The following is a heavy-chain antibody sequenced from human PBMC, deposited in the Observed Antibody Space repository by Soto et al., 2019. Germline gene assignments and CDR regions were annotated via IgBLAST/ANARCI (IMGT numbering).Heavy chain of an antibody. Sequence: QITLKESGPTLVKPTQTLTLTCTFSGFSLSTSGVGVGWIRQPPGKALEWLTLIYWDDDKRYSPSLKSRLTITKDTSKNQVVLTMTNMDPVDTATYYCAHSLYDFWSGYLGIDFDYWGQGTLVTVSS. V-gene: IGHV2-5*02. CDR1: GFSLSTSGVG. CDR2: IYWDDDK. D-gene: IGHD3-3*01. J-gene: IGHJ4*02. CDR3: AHSLYDFWSGYLGIDFDY.